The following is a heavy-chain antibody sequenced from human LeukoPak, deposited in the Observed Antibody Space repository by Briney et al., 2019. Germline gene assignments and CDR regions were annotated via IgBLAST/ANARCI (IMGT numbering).Heavy chain of an antibody. D-gene: IGHD3-16*02. CDR2: IRYDGSNK. Sequence: GGSLRLFCAACGFTFSSNCMHWVRQAPGKGLVEGAFIRYDGSNKYYADSVKGRFTISRDNSKNTLYLQMTSLRAEDTAVYYCAKSRRHNYDYVWGSYRPSPLFDYWGQGTLVTVSS. CDR1: GFTFSSNC. V-gene: IGHV3-30*02. J-gene: IGHJ4*02. CDR3: AKSRRHNYDYVWGSYRPSPLFDY.